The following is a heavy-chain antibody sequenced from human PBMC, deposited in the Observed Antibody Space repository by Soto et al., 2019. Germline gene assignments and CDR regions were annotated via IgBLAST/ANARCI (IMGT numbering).Heavy chain of an antibody. CDR3: ARALEDYGNAARDY. V-gene: IGHV1-69*04. Sequence: QVQLVQSGAEVKKPGSSVKVSCKASGGTLSRYAISWVRQAPGQGLEWMGRIVPVVGISNYAPKFQGRVTMIADKATSTVDMELRSLRSDDTAVYYCARALEDYGNAARDYWGQGTLVTVSS. CDR2: IVPVVGIS. CDR1: GGTLSRYA. D-gene: IGHD4-17*01. J-gene: IGHJ4*02.